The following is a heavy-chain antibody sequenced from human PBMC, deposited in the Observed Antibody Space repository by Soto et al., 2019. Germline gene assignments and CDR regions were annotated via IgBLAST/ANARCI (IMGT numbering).Heavy chain of an antibody. D-gene: IGHD3-3*01. CDR3: VGGITIFGVVTTTDYYYYGMDV. CDR2: IIPIFGTA. Sequence: ASVKVSCKASGGTFSSYAISWVRQAPGQGLEWMGGIIPIFGTANYAQKFQGRVTITADESTSTAYMELSSLRSEDTAVYYCVGGITIFGVVTTTDYYYYGMDVWGQGTTVTVS. J-gene: IGHJ6*02. CDR1: GGTFSSYA. V-gene: IGHV1-69*13.